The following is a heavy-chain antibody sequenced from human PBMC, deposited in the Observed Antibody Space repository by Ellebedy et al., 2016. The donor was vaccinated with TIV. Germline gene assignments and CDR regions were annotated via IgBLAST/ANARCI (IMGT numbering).Heavy chain of an antibody. V-gene: IGHV3-48*04. CDR1: GFTFSAYS. J-gene: IGHJ2*01. CDR3: ARDASVYGDSVYWYFDL. CDR2: ISTGSSTI. D-gene: IGHD4-17*01. Sequence: GGSLRLSCAVSGFTFSAYSMNWVRQAPGKGLEWVSYISTGSSTIYYADSVKGRFTISRDNAKNSLYLQMNSLRAEDTAVYCCARDASVYGDSVYWYFDLWGRGTLVGVSS.